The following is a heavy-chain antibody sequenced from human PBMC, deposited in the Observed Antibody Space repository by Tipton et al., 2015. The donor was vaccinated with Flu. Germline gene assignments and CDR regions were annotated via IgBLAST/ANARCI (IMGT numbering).Heavy chain of an antibody. Sequence: TLSLTCTVSGGSITTYYWSWIRQSPGKGLEWIGYIYDSGSTNYNPSLKSRVTISVDTSKNQFSLKLTSVTAADTAVYYCARRDSDILTGSRAFDIWGQGTLVTVPP. CDR3: ARRDSDILTGSRAFDI. V-gene: IGHV4-59*08. CDR2: IYDSGST. D-gene: IGHD3-9*01. J-gene: IGHJ3*02. CDR1: GGSITTYY.